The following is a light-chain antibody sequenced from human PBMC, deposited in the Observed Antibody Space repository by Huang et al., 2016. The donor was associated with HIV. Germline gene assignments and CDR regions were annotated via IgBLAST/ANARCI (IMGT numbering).Light chain of an antibody. CDR1: QTISSTY. V-gene: IGKV3-20*01. Sequence: EVVLTQSPGTLSLSPGERATLSCRASQTISSTYFAWYQQKPGQAPRLLIYGTSNRATGIPDRFSGSGSGTDCTLTISRLEPEDFAVYYCQQYGNSPPYTFGQGTTLDIK. CDR2: GTS. J-gene: IGKJ2*01. CDR3: QQYGNSPPYT.